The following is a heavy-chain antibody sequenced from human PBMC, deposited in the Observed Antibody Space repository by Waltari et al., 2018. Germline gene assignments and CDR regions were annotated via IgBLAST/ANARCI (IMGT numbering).Heavy chain of an antibody. V-gene: IGHV4-4*09. J-gene: IGHJ6*03. Sequence: QVQLQESGPGLVKPSETLSLTCTVSGGSISSYYWSWIRQPPGKGLGWIGYIYTSGSTNYNPSLKSRVTISVDTSKNQFSLKLSSVTAADTAVYYCASRPANCSGGSCYYYYYYMDVWGKGTTVTVSS. CDR2: IYTSGST. CDR3: ASRPANCSGGSCYYYYYYMDV. CDR1: GGSISSYY. D-gene: IGHD2-15*01.